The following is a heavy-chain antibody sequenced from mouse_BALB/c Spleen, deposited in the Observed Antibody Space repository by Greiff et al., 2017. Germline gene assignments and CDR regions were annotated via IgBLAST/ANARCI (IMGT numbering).Heavy chain of an antibody. V-gene: IGHV5-17*02. CDR3: ARSLIYDGYYGAY. CDR1: GFTFSSFG. D-gene: IGHD2-3*01. CDR2: ISSGSSTI. J-gene: IGHJ3*01. Sequence: EVKLMESGGGLVQPGGSRKLSCAASGFTFSSFGMHWVRQAPEKGLEWVAYISSGSSTIYYADTVKGRFTISRDNPKNTLFLQMTSLRSEDTAMYYCARSLIYDGYYGAYWGQGTLVTVSA.